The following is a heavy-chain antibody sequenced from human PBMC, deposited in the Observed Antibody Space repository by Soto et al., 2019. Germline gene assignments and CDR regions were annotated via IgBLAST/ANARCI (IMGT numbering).Heavy chain of an antibody. CDR2: IYWDAER. Sequence: QITLKESGPALVKPTQTLTLTCSFSGFSLSSNGIAVGWVRQAPGEALEWLALIYWDAERRYRPSLKSRLTITTDTSKDQVVLTMTNMDPVDTATYYCVRSYNGSYPGTLDIWGQGILVTVSS. D-gene: IGHD1-20*01. J-gene: IGHJ3*02. CDR1: GFSLSSNGIA. CDR3: VRSYNGSYPGTLDI. V-gene: IGHV2-5*02.